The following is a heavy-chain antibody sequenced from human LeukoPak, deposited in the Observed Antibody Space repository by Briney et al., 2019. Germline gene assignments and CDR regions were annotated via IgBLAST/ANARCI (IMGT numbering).Heavy chain of an antibody. CDR2: INYSGSS. D-gene: IGHD5-12*01. J-gene: IGHJ4*02. CDR1: GGSITSGNYY. V-gene: IGHV4-30-4*01. CDR3: ARAEYSGYDQNGPLDY. Sequence: NTSETLSLTCPDSGGSITSGNYYWSWLRQPPGKCLESIGYINYSGSSYYNPSLKSRVTISVDTTKNQFSLKLCTVTAADTAVYYCARAEYSGYDQNGPLDYWGQGTLVTVSS.